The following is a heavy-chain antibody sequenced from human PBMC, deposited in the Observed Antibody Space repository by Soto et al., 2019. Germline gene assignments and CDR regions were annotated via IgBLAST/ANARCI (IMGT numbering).Heavy chain of an antibody. D-gene: IGHD3-3*01. CDR3: AREFPFRSYYDFWSGYYRGYCFDY. CDR1: GFTFSSYS. V-gene: IGHV3-21*01. J-gene: IGHJ4*02. Sequence: GGSLRFSCAASGFTFSSYSMNWVRQAPGKGLEWVSSISSSSSYIYYADSVKGRFTISRDNAKNSLYLQMNSLRAEDTAVYYCAREFPFRSYYDFWSGYYRGYCFDYCGQGAIVTVSS. CDR2: ISSSSSYI.